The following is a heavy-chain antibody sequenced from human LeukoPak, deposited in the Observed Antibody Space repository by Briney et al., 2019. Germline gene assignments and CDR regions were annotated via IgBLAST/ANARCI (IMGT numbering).Heavy chain of an antibody. Sequence: GGSLRLSCAASGFTFSSYAMSWVRQARWKGVEWVSAISGSGGSTYYADSVKGRFTISRDNSKNTLYLQMNSLRAEDTAVYYCAKGLFMITFGGVIGDYWGQGTLVTASS. CDR3: AKGLFMITFGGVIGDY. V-gene: IGHV3-23*01. D-gene: IGHD3-16*02. CDR2: ISGSGGST. J-gene: IGHJ4*02. CDR1: GFTFSSYA.